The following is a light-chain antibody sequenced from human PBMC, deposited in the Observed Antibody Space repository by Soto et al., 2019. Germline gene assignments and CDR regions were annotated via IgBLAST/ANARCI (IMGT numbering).Light chain of an antibody. V-gene: IGLV2-14*01. Sequence: QSVLTQPASVSGSPGQSITISCTGTSNDVGGYDFVSWYQQQPGKAPKLLIYEVSNRPSGVSHRFSGSKSDNTASLTISGLQSEDEADYYCSSSTTFTTLVFGTGTKVTVL. CDR3: SSSTTFTTLV. CDR2: EVS. CDR1: SNDVGGYDF. J-gene: IGLJ1*01.